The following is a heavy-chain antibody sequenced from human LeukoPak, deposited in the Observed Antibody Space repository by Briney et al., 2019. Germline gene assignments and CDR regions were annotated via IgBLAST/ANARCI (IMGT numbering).Heavy chain of an antibody. Sequence: PGGSLRLSCAASGFTFSGSAMHWVRQASGKGLEWVGRIRSKANSYATAYAASVKGRFTISRDDSKNTAYLQMNSLKTEDTAVYYCILVGATSAFDIWGQGKMVTVSS. D-gene: IGHD1-26*01. CDR2: IRSKANSYAT. J-gene: IGHJ3*02. CDR3: ILVGATSAFDI. CDR1: GFTFSGSA. V-gene: IGHV3-73*01.